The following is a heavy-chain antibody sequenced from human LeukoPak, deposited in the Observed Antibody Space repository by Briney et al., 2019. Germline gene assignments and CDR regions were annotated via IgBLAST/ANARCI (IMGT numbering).Heavy chain of an antibody. CDR3: ARDHVKLGSSFHPFDAFDV. J-gene: IGHJ3*01. CDR2: INTNTGNP. D-gene: IGHD2-2*01. CDR1: GYTFTNYA. V-gene: IGHV7-4-1*02. Sequence: ASVKVSYKASGYTFTNYAMNWVRQAPGQGLEWMGWINTNTGNPTYAQGFTGRFVFSLDTSVSTAYLQISSLKAEDTAVYYCARDHVKLGSSFHPFDAFDVWGQGTLVTVSS.